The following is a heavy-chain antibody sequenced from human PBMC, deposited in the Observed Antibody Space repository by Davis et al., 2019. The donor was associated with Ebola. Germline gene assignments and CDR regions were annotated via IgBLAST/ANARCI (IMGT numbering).Heavy chain of an antibody. Sequence: GESLKISCAASGFTFSSYGMHWLRQAPGKGLEWVAFIRYGGSNKYYADSVKGRFTISRDNSKNTLYLQMNSLRAEDTAVYYCAKDFPSITMIVVVINSAFDIWGRGTLVTVSS. CDR1: GFTFSSYG. J-gene: IGHJ2*01. CDR3: AKDFPSITMIVVVINSAFDI. D-gene: IGHD3-22*01. V-gene: IGHV3-30*02. CDR2: IRYGGSNK.